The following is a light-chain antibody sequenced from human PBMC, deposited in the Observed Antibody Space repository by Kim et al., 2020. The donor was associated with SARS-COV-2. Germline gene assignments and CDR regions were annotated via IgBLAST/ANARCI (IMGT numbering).Light chain of an antibody. Sequence: LSPGERATPSCRASQSVSSYLAWYQQKPGQAPRLLIYDASNRATGIPARFSGSGSGTDFTLTISSLEPEDFAVYYCQQRSNWPLYSFGQGTKLEI. CDR3: QQRSNWPLYS. J-gene: IGKJ2*03. CDR1: QSVSSY. CDR2: DAS. V-gene: IGKV3-11*01.